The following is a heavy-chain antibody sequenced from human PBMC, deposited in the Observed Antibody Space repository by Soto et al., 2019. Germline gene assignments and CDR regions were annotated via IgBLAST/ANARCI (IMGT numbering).Heavy chain of an antibody. V-gene: IGHV1-2*02. CDR1: GYTFSDYF. J-gene: IGHJ6*02. CDR2: INPKTAAT. CDR3: ARIKWGLDNFSVMDV. D-gene: IGHD1-1*01. Sequence: QVQLVQSGAEVKKSGASVKVSCKTSGYTFSDYFIQWLRQAPGQGLEWVAWINPKTAATNYAKKFQERVTMTSDTSFSTAYVELTRLRRDDTAIYYCARIKWGLDNFSVMDVWGQGTAVTVSS.